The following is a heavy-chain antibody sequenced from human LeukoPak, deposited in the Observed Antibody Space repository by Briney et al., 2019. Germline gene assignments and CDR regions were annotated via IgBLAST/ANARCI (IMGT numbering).Heavy chain of an antibody. CDR3: ARGSKAAPGTFDY. CDR1: GGSISSYY. Sequence: SETLSLTCTVSGGSISSYYWSWIRQPPGKGLEWIGYIYYTGSTDHNPSLKSRVAISVDTSKNQFSLKLSSVTAADTAVYYCARGSKAAPGTFDYWGQGTLVTVSS. J-gene: IGHJ4*02. D-gene: IGHD6-13*01. CDR2: IYYTGST. V-gene: IGHV4-59*01.